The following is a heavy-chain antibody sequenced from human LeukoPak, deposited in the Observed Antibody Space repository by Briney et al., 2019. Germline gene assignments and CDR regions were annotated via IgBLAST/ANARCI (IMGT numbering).Heavy chain of an antibody. CDR3: ARDRAVAGTWWFDP. Sequence: GASVKVSCKASGYTFTGYYMHWVRQAPGQGLEWMGWINPNSGGTNYAQKFQGRVTMTRDTSISTAYMELSTLRSDDTAVYYCARDRAVAGTWWFDPWGQGTLVTVSS. J-gene: IGHJ5*02. D-gene: IGHD6-19*01. CDR1: GYTFTGYY. V-gene: IGHV1-2*02. CDR2: INPNSGGT.